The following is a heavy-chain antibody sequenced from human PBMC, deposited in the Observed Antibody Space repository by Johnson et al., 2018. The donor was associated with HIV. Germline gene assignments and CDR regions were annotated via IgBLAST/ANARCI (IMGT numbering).Heavy chain of an antibody. Sequence: QVQLVESGGGVVQPGRSLKLSCAASEFTFSNYAMHWVRQAPGKGLEWVAVISYDGSSKYYADSVKGRFTISRDNSKNTLNLQMNSLRAEDTAVYYCARDPSPIVGATYAFDIWGQGTMVTVSS. CDR2: ISYDGSSK. CDR1: EFTFSNYA. D-gene: IGHD1-26*01. CDR3: ARDPSPIVGATYAFDI. J-gene: IGHJ3*02. V-gene: IGHV3-30*14.